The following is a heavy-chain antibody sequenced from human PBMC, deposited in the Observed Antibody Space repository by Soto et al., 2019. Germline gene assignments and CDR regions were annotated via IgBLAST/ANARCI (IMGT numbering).Heavy chain of an antibody. D-gene: IGHD3-3*01. CDR2: INHSGST. V-gene: IGHV4-34*01. CDR1: GGSFSGYY. CDR3: ARGPHYDFWSGYYVSPYYGTDV. Sequence: PSETLSLTCAVYGGSFSGYYWSWIRQPPGKGLEWIGEINHSGSTNYNPSLKSRVTISVDTSKNQFSLKLSSVTAADTAVYYCARGPHYDFWSGYYVSPYYGTDVSGQGSTVT. J-gene: IGHJ6*02.